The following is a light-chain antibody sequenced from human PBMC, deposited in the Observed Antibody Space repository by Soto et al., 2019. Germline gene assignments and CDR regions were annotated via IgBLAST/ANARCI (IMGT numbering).Light chain of an antibody. CDR1: NIGSKS. CDR3: QVWDSGSDHVV. V-gene: IGLV3-21*04. J-gene: IGLJ2*01. Sequence: SYELTQPPSVSAAPGEPARITCGGNNIGSKSVHWYQQKPGQAPILVISYDRDRPSGITDRFSGFNSGNTATLIISGVEAGDEADYYCQVWDSGSDHVVFGGGTKLTVL. CDR2: YDR.